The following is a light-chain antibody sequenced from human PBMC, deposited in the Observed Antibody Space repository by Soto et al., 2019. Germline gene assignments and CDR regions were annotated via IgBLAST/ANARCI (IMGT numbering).Light chain of an antibody. CDR1: QGEDNKY. CDR2: AAS. Sequence: EIALTQSPGTLSLSPGERATLSCRASQGEDNKYLAWYQQKPGQAPRLLIYAASSRATGIPDRFSGSGSGTDFTLTISRLEPADFAVYYCQPYGNSPGISVGQGTRLEIK. V-gene: IGKV3-20*01. J-gene: IGKJ5*01. CDR3: QPYGNSPGIS.